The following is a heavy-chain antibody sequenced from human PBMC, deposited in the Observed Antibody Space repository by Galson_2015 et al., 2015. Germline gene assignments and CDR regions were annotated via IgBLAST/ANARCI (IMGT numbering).Heavy chain of an antibody. J-gene: IGHJ4*02. CDR3: AKFWVTKREGFDY. Sequence: SLRLSCAASGFTFSSYAMSWVRQAPGKGLEWVSAISGNGGSTYYADSVKGRFTISGDNSKNTLYLQMNSLRAEDTAVYYCAKFWVTKREGFDYWGQGTLVTVSS. CDR2: ISGNGGST. V-gene: IGHV3-23*01. CDR1: GFTFSSYA. D-gene: IGHD4-17*01.